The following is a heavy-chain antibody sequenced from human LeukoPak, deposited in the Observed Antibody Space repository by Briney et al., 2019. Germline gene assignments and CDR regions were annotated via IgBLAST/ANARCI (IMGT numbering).Heavy chain of an antibody. CDR2: IFRIGSS. CDR1: GFSITTGYY. CDR3: ARVIDVAAAGYFDS. Sequence: SETLSLTCSVSGFSITTGYYWAWIRQPPGKGLEWIGTIFRIGSSHFNPSLKSRVTISVDTSKNQFSLKLNSVTAADTALYYCARVIDVAAAGYFDSWGQGTQVTVSS. V-gene: IGHV4-38-2*02. J-gene: IGHJ4*02. D-gene: IGHD6-13*01.